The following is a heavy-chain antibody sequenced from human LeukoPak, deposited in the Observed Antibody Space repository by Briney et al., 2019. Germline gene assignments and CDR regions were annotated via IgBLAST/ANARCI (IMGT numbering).Heavy chain of an antibody. V-gene: IGHV3-48*02. CDR1: GFTFSSYS. J-gene: IGHJ4*02. CDR2: ISSSSTI. CDR3: ALKSNFDY. Sequence: PGGSLRLSCAASGFTFSSYSMNWVRQAPGKGLEWVSYISSSSTIYYADSVKGRFTISRDNAKNSLYLQMNSLRDEDTAVYYCALKSNFDYWGQGTLVTVSS.